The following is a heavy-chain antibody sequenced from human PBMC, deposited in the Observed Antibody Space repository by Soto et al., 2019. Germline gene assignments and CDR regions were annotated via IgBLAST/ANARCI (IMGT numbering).Heavy chain of an antibody. J-gene: IGHJ4*02. CDR1: GFTFSSYA. CDR2: ISGSGGST. Sequence: GGSLRLSCAASGFTFSSYAMSWVRQAPGKGLEWVSAISGSGGSTYYADSVKGRFTISRDNSKNTLYLQMNSLRAEDTAVYYCAKVGREWEDDSSGYYYDYWGQGTLVTVSS. D-gene: IGHD3-22*01. CDR3: AKVGREWEDDSSGYYYDY. V-gene: IGHV3-23*01.